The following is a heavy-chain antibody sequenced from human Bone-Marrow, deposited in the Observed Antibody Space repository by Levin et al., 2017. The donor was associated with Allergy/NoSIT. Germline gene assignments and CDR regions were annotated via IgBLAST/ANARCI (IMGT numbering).Heavy chain of an antibody. CDR1: GYDFSTFW. V-gene: IGHV5-51*01. CDR3: GRWDDRGYDPGGFDS. J-gene: IGHJ4*02. D-gene: IGHD5-12*01. Sequence: PEASVKVSCKASGYDFSTFWIGWVRQLPGKGLEWMGVIHPRDSQSRYSPSFQAQVTFSVDESITTAPLQWSSLRAADTAIYYCGRWDDRGYDPGGFDSWGQGTPVIVSS. CDR2: IHPRDSQS.